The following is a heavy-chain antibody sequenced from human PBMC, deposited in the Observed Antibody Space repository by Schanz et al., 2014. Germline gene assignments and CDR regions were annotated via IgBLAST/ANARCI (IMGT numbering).Heavy chain of an antibody. Sequence: EVQLLESGGGLVQPGGSLRLSCAASGFTFGDYAMSWVRQAPGKGLEWVSLISDSGDTAYYADSVKGRLTISRDNSKNTLYLQMNSLRAEDTAVYYCAKGRFGELSAFDIWGQGTMVTVSS. D-gene: IGHD3-10*01. CDR2: ISDSGDTA. V-gene: IGHV3-23*01. J-gene: IGHJ3*02. CDR3: AKGRFGELSAFDI. CDR1: GFTFGDYA.